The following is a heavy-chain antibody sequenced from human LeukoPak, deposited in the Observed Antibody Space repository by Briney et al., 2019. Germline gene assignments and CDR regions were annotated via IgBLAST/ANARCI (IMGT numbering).Heavy chain of an antibody. Sequence: SETLSLTCTVSGGSISSYYWSWIRQPPGKGLEWIGYIYYSGSTNYNPSLKGRVTISAGTSKNQFSLKLSSVTAADTAIYYCARVKYCSGGSCYGTYYFDYWGQGTLVTVSS. CDR3: ARVKYCSGGSCYGTYYFDY. V-gene: IGHV4-59*01. CDR1: GGSISSYY. J-gene: IGHJ4*02. D-gene: IGHD2-15*01. CDR2: IYYSGST.